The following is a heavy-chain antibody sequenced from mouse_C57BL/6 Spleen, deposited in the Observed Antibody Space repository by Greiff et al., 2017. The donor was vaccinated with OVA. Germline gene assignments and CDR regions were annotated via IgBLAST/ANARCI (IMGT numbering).Heavy chain of an antibody. J-gene: IGHJ4*01. CDR1: GYTFTSYW. Sequence: VQLQQPGAELVMPGASVKLSCKASGYTFTSYWMHWVKQRPGQGLEWIGEIDPSDSYTNYNQKFKGKSTLTVDKSASTAYMQLSSLTSEDSAVYYCARRSLDSNHGIYYYAMDYWGQGTSVTVSS. CDR2: IDPSDSYT. D-gene: IGHD2-5*01. V-gene: IGHV1-69*01. CDR3: ARRSLDSNHGIYYYAMDY.